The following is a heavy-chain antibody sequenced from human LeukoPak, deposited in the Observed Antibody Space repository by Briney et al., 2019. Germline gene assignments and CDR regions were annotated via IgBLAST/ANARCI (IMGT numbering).Heavy chain of an antibody. V-gene: IGHV3-49*04. D-gene: IGHD1-14*01. Sequence: PGGSLRLSCEASGFTFSNPWMSWVRQAPGKGLEWVGFIRGKTYGGTTEYAASVRGRFTVSRDDSKSIAYLQINSLKTDDTAVYYCSRVPGFTRDGFDIWGQGTMVTVSS. CDR2: IRGKTYGGTT. CDR1: GFTFSNPW. CDR3: SRVPGFTRDGFDI. J-gene: IGHJ3*02.